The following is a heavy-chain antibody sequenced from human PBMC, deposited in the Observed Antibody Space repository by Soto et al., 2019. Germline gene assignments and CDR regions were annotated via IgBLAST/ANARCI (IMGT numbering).Heavy chain of an antibody. V-gene: IGHV3-7*01. CDR2: IKQDGSES. Sequence: GGSLRLSCAASGFTFSNYWMSWVRQAPGKGLERVANIKQDGSESNYADSVKGRFTISRDNAENSLYLQMTSLRAEDTAVYYCASARHIGPWGQGTLVTVS. CDR1: GFTFSNYW. D-gene: IGHD2-21*01. J-gene: IGHJ5*02. CDR3: ASARHIGP.